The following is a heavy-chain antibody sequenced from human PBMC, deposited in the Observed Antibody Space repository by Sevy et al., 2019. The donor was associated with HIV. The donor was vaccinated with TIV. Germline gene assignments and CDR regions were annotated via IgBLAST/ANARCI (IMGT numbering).Heavy chain of an antibody. CDR3: ARDHVKDGDLGDYYYFAMDV. J-gene: IGHJ6*02. V-gene: IGHV3-11*01. CDR2: ISGTPDNI. CDR1: GFTLSDYY. D-gene: IGHD4-17*01. Sequence: GGSLRLSCAASGFTLSDYYISWIRQAPGKGLEWVSYISGTPDNIYYADSVKGRFTISRENAKNSLYLQMNSLRAEDTAVYYCARDHVKDGDLGDYYYFAMDVWGQGTTVTVSS.